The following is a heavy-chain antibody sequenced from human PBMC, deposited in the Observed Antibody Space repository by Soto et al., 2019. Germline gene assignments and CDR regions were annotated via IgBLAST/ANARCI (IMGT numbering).Heavy chain of an antibody. CDR1: GGSISSGGYY. CDR3: ARCLYDSSGYYCFDY. CDR2: IYYSGST. V-gene: IGHV4-31*03. Sequence: PSETLSLTCTVSGGSISSGGYYWSWIRQHPGKGLEWIGYIYYSGSTYYNPSLKSRVTISVDTSKNQFSLKLSSVTAADTAVYYCARCLYDSSGYYCFDYWGQGTLVTVSS. J-gene: IGHJ4*02. D-gene: IGHD3-22*01.